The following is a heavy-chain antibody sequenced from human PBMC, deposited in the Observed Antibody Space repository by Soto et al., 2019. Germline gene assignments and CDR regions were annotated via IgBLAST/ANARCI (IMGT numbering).Heavy chain of an antibody. D-gene: IGHD2-15*01. CDR1: GFTFSSYS. CDR2: ISSSSSSI. J-gene: IGHJ6*02. Sequence: PGGSLRLSCAASGFTFSSYSVNWVRQAPGKGLEWVSYISSSSSSIYYADSVKGRFTISRDNAKNSLYLQMNSLRAEDTAVYYCARRGGYCSGGSCYYYYYGMDVWGQGTTVTVSS. CDR3: ARRGGYCSGGSCYYYYYGMDV. V-gene: IGHV3-48*01.